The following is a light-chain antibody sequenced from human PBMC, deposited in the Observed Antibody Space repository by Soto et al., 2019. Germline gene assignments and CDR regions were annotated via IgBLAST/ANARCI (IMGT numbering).Light chain of an antibody. CDR2: RDS. J-gene: IGLJ2*01. CDR1: NIGSKN. CDR3: QVWDSSTDVV. Sequence: SYELTQPLSVSVALGQTARITCGGNNIGSKNVHWYQQKPHQAPVLVIYRDSNRPSGIPERFSGSNSGNTATLTISRAQAGDEADYYCQVWDSSTDVVFGGGTKVTVL. V-gene: IGLV3-9*01.